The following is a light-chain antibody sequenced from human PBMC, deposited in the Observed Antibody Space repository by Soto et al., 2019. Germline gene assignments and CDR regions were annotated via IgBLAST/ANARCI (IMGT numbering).Light chain of an antibody. CDR3: LQDYNYSWT. CDR1: QGIGDG. Sequence: AIQMTQSPSSLSASVGDRVTITCRASQGIGDGLGWYQQKPGKVPKLLIYAASTLHSEVPSRFSGSGSGTDFTLTISSLQPEDSATYYCLQDYNYSWTFGQGTKVEVK. CDR2: AAS. V-gene: IGKV1-6*01. J-gene: IGKJ1*01.